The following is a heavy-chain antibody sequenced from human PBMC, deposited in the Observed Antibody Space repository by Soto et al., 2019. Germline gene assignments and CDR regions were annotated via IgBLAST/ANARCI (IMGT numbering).Heavy chain of an antibody. CDR2: IKEDGSKK. D-gene: IGHD1-20*01. Sequence: EVQLVESGGGLVQPGGSLRLSCAASGFAFSIYWMMWVRQAPGKGLEWVANIKEDGSKKYHVDSVKGRFTISRDNAKNSLYLQLNSLRAEDTAIYDCVRENNGGPEFWGQGTMVTVSS. CDR3: VRENNGGPEF. CDR1: GFAFSIYW. V-gene: IGHV3-7*01. J-gene: IGHJ4*02.